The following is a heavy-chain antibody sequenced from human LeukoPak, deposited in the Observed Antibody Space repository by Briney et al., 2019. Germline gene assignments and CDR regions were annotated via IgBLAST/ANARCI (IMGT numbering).Heavy chain of an antibody. CDR1: GFTFSNYA. V-gene: IGHV3-23*01. J-gene: IGHJ5*02. CDR2: ISLGGDNT. D-gene: IGHD2-15*01. Sequence: GGSLRLSCAASGFTFSNYAMSWVRQAPGKGREWVSTISLGGDNTHYANAVEGRLTISRDNSKNTLLLQMNSLRAEDTAVYFCATDPSTGYDWFDPWGQGTLVTVSS. CDR3: ATDPSTGYDWFDP.